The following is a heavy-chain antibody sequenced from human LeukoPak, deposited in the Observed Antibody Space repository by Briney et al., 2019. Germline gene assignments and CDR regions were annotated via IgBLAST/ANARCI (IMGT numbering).Heavy chain of an antibody. CDR2: IYTSGST. V-gene: IGHV4-61*02. CDR3: ARASADILTGYYSGFDY. Sequence: SQTLSLTCTVSGGSISSGSYYWSWIRQPAGKGLEWIGRIYTSGSTNYNPSLKSRVTISVDTSKNQFSLKLSSVTAADTAVYYCARASADILTGYYSGFDYWGQGTLVTVSS. CDR1: GGSISSGSYY. J-gene: IGHJ4*02. D-gene: IGHD3-9*01.